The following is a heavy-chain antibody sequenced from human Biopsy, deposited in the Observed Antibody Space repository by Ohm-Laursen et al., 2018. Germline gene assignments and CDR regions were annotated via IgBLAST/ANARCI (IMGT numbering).Heavy chain of an antibody. D-gene: IGHD3-10*01. Sequence: SLRLSCAASGFDFSDYSMSWVRQAPEKGLEWVSLISGSGDTAYYPDSVKGRFTISRDNSKNSLYLEMNSLRTEETAKYYCTKAGSQDGFDIWGPGTMVTVSS. J-gene: IGHJ3*02. CDR2: ISGSGDTA. CDR1: GFDFSDYS. V-gene: IGHV3-23*01. CDR3: TKAGSQDGFDI.